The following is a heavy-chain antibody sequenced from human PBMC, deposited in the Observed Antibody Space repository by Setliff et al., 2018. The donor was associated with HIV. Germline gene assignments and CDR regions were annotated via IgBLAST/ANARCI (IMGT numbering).Heavy chain of an antibody. J-gene: IGHJ4*02. CDR3: ARVSTAVTAAPLDY. V-gene: IGHV4-4*02. D-gene: IGHD4-17*01. CDR2: IYSTGST. CDR1: GGSISSSNW. Sequence: SLTCGVSGGSISSSNWWSWVRQPPGKGLEWIGNIYSTGSTYYNPSLKSRLTMSVDTSKSQFSLRLESMTAADTAMYYCARVSTAVTAAPLDYWSQGTLVTVSS.